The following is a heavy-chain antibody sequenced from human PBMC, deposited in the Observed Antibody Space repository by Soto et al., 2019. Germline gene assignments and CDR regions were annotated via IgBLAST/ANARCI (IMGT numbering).Heavy chain of an antibody. Sequence: QVQLQESGPGLVKPSQTLSLTCTVSGGSISSGGYYWSWIRQHPGKGLEWIGYIYYSGSTYYNPCLKRRVTMAVDTSKNQFSLKLSSVTAADTAVYYCARFPPCSSSWYDYWGQGTLVTVSS. V-gene: IGHV4-31*03. D-gene: IGHD6-13*01. CDR2: IYYSGST. CDR1: GGSISSGGYY. CDR3: ARFPPCSSSWYDY. J-gene: IGHJ4*02.